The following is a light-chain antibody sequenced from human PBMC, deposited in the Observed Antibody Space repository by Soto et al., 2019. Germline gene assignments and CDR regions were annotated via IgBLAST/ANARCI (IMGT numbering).Light chain of an antibody. CDR3: QKYSRAHHP. CDR2: GAS. J-gene: IGKJ2*01. CDR1: QSVSSSY. V-gene: IGKV3-20*01. Sequence: EMVLTQSPGTLSLSPGERATLSCRASQSVSSSYLAWYQQKPGQAPRLLIYGASSRATGIPDRFSGSGTGTDFTITISRLEPEDFAVYYCQKYSRAHHPFGQGTKLQIK.